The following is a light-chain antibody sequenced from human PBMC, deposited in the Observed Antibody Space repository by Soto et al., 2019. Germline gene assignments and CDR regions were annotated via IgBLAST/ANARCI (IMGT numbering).Light chain of an antibody. V-gene: IGKV1-9*01. CDR3: QQLNSYPGT. J-gene: IGKJ2*01. CDR1: QGISSY. Sequence: DIPLTQSPSFLSASVGDRVTITCRASQGISSYLAWYQQKPGKAPKLLIYAASTLQSGVPSRFSGSGSGTEFTLTISSLQPEDSATYYCQQLNSYPGTFGQGTKLEIK. CDR2: AAS.